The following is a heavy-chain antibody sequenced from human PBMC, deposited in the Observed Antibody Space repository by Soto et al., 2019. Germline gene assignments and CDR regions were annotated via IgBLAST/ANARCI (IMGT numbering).Heavy chain of an antibody. J-gene: IGHJ3*02. CDR3: AASYXXXXXGHXAFDI. CDR2: IYDSGST. CDR1: GASFSHFY. Sequence: SETLSLTCTVSGASFSHFYWSWIRQAPGKGLEWLGYIYDSGSTNYNPSVKSRVTMSVDTSKTQFSLDLGSVTAADTAVYFCAASYXXXXXGHXAFDIWGHGXXVT. V-gene: IGHV4-59*01.